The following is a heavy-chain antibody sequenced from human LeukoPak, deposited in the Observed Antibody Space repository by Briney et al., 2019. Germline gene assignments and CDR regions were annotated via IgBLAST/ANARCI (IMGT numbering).Heavy chain of an antibody. CDR2: ISGSGDIT. V-gene: IGHV3-23*01. CDR1: GFTFSSYA. CDR3: ARDEVITFRLFDH. Sequence: GGSLRLSCAASGFTFSSYAMSWVRQAPGKGLEWVSVISGSGDITYYADSVKGRFTISRDSSKNTLYLEMNSLRAEDTAVYYCARDEVITFRLFDHWGQGTLVTVSS. J-gene: IGHJ4*02. D-gene: IGHD1-14*01.